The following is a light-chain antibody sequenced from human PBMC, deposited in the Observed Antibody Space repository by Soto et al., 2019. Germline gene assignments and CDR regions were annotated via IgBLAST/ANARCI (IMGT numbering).Light chain of an antibody. CDR2: LAS. CDR3: QQYGSSPWT. V-gene: IGKV3-20*01. CDR1: QSVTNNY. Sequence: EIVLTQSPGTLSLSPGERATLSCRASQSVTNNYLAWYQQKPGQTPRLLVYLASSRAPGVPDRFSGSGSGTHFTLTIRRLEPEDFAVYYCQQYGSSPWTFGQGTKVEIK. J-gene: IGKJ1*01.